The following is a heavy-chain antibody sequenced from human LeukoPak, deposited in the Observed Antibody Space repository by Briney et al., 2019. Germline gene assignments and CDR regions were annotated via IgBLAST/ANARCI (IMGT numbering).Heavy chain of an antibody. CDR1: GGSFSGYY. D-gene: IGHD1-26*01. CDR2: INHSGST. CDR3: ASRPVGATFDY. Sequence: PSETLSLTCAVYGGSFSGYYWSWIRQPPGKGLEWIGEINHSGSTNYNPSLKSRVTISVDTSKNQFSLKLSSVTAADTAVYYCASRPVGATFDYWGQGTLVTVSS. V-gene: IGHV4-34*01. J-gene: IGHJ4*02.